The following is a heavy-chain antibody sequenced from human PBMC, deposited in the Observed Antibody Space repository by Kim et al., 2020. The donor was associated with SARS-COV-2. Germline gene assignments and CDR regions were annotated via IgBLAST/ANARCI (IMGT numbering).Heavy chain of an antibody. CDR3: ARDGRSVDYCFYY. V-gene: IGHV1-3*01. CDR2: IDVANTNT. J-gene: IGHJ4*02. CDR1: GYTFTSDC. Sequence: ASVKVSCKASGYTFTSDCLHWVRQAPGQSLEWMGWIDVANTNTHYSENFQGRVTISRDTSATTVYIELSSLRSEDTAVYYCARDGRSVDYCFYYWGQGTLVTVYS.